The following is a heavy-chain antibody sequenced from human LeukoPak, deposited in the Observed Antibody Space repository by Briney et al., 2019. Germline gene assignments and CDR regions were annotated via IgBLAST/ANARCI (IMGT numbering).Heavy chain of an antibody. Sequence: PGGSPRLSCAASGFTFKSHAMRWVRQAPGKGLEWVSATSGSGGSKFYADSVKGRFTISRDNSKDTLYLQMNSLRAEDTAIYYCAKFPSYDSSGHDGFDVWGQGTRVTVSS. V-gene: IGHV3-23*01. CDR1: GFTFKSHA. J-gene: IGHJ3*01. CDR2: TSGSGGSK. CDR3: AKFPSYDSSGHDGFDV. D-gene: IGHD3-22*01.